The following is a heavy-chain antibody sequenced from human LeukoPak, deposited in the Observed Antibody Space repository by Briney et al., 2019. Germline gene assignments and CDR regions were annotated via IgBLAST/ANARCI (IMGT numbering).Heavy chain of an antibody. V-gene: IGHV3-74*01. CDR3: ASSSATTMVSH. CDR1: GLTFSSYW. CDR2: INGDGSST. J-gene: IGHJ4*02. Sequence: GGSLRLSCVASGLTFSSYWMHWVRQAPGKGLVWVSRINGDGSSTSYADSVKGRFTISRDNAKKTLYLQMNTLRAEDTAVYYCASSSATTMVSHWGQGTLVTVSS. D-gene: IGHD5-18*01.